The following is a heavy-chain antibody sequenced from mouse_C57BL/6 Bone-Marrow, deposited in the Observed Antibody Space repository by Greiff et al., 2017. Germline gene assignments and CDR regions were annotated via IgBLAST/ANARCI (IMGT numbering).Heavy chain of an antibody. D-gene: IGHD1-1*01. V-gene: IGHV3-6*01. CDR1: GYSITSGYY. CDR2: ISYDGSN. CDR3: ARGRTGSSYFDY. Sequence: EVKLVESGPGLVKPSQSLSLTCSVTGYSITSGYYWNWIRQFPGNKLEWMGYISYDGSNNYNPSLKNRISITRDTSKNLFFLKLNSVTAEDTATYYCARGRTGSSYFDYWGQGITLTVSS. J-gene: IGHJ2*01.